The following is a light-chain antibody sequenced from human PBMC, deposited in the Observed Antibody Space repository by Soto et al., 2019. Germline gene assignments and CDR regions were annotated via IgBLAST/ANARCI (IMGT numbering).Light chain of an antibody. CDR2: RNS. CDR1: SSNIGRNT. J-gene: IGLJ2*01. Sequence: QSGLTQPPSASGTPGQRIIISCSGSSSNIGRNTVNWYQYLPGTAPKVLIYRNSHRPSGVPDRFSGSQSGSSASLAIDGLQSEDEADYYCAVWDDNLRAVVFGGGTKLTVL. CDR3: AVWDDNLRAVV. V-gene: IGLV1-44*01.